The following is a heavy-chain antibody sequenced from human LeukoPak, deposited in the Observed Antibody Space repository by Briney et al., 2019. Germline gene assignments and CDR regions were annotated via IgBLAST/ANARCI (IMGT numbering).Heavy chain of an antibody. CDR2: ISAYNGNT. D-gene: IGHD1-7*01. J-gene: IGHJ4*02. CDR1: GGTFSSYA. V-gene: IGHV1-18*01. CDR3: ARVYNWNLKGPRGGIDY. Sequence: ASVKVSCKASGGTFSSYAISWVRQAPGQGLEWMGWISAYNGNTNYAQKLQGRVTMTTDTSTSTAYTELRSLRSDDTAVYYCARVYNWNLKGPRGGIDYWGQGTLVTVSS.